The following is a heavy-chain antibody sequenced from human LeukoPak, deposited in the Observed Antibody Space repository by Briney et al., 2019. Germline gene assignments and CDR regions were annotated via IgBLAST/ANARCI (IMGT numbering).Heavy chain of an antibody. CDR1: GFTFSSYS. D-gene: IGHD4-17*01. J-gene: IGHJ6*02. Sequence: GGSLRLSCSASGFTFSSYSMNSVRQAPGKGLEWVSYISSSSSTIYYADSVKGRFTISRDNAKNSLYLQMNSLRAEDTAVYYCARDYLPQLRTRDYYYGMDVWGQGTTVTVSS. V-gene: IGHV3-48*01. CDR2: ISSSSSTI. CDR3: ARDYLPQLRTRDYYYGMDV.